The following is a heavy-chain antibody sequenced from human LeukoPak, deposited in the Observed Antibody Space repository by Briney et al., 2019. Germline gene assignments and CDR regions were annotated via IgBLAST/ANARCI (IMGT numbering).Heavy chain of an antibody. V-gene: IGHV1-18*01. D-gene: IGHD6-13*01. Sequence: ASVTVSCKASGYTFTSYGISWVRQAPGQGLEWMGWISTYNGNTNYAHKVQGRVTMTTDTSTSTAYMELRSLRSDDTAVYYCAREGSSSWSPEGWFDPWGQGTLVTVSS. CDR3: AREGSSSWSPEGWFDP. J-gene: IGHJ5*02. CDR2: ISTYNGNT. CDR1: GYTFTSYG.